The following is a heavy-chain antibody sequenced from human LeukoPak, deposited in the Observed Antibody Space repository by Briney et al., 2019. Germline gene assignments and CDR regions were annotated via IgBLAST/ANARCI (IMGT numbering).Heavy chain of an antibody. J-gene: IGHJ6*02. Sequence: ASVKVSCKASGGTFSSYAISWVRQAPGQGLEWMGRIIPILGIANYARKFQGRVTITADKSTSTAYMELSSLRSEDTAVYYCAKPEFQWELHCLDVWGQGTTVTVSS. V-gene: IGHV1-69*04. CDR1: GGTFSSYA. D-gene: IGHD1-26*01. CDR2: IIPILGIA. CDR3: AKPEFQWELHCLDV.